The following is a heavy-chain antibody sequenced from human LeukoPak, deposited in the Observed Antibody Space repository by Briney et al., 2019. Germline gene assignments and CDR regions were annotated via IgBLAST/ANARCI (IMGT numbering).Heavy chain of an antibody. CDR1: GFSVSNTY. J-gene: IGHJ4*02. D-gene: IGHD2-21*02. Sequence: GGALRLSCAASGFSVSNTYMSWVRQAPGEGLEWVSIIYSGGNTYYADSVKGRFTISRDNSKNTLYLQMNRLRPEDTAVYYCARGTVTAPDYWGQGTLVTVSS. V-gene: IGHV3-53*01. CDR3: ARGTVTAPDY. CDR2: IYSGGNT.